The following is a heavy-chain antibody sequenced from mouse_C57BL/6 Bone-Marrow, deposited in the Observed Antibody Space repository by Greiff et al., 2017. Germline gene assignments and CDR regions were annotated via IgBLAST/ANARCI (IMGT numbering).Heavy chain of an antibody. V-gene: IGHV5-4*01. CDR2: ISDGGSYT. CDR3: ARVYYYAMDY. J-gene: IGHJ4*01. CDR1: GFTFSSYA. Sequence: EVQLVESGGGLVKPGGSLKLSCAASGFTFSSYAMSWVHQTPEKRLEWVATISDGGSYTYYPDNVKGRFTISRDNAKNNLYLQMSHLKSEDTAMYYCARVYYYAMDYWGQGTSVTVSS.